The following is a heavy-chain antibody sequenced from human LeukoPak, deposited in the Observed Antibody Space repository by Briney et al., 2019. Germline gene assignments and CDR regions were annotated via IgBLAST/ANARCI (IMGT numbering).Heavy chain of an antibody. Sequence: GRSLRLSCAASGFTFDDYAMHWVRQAPGKGLEWVSGISWNSGSIGYADSVKGRFTISRDNAKNSLYLQMNSLRGEDTALYYCAKDERYSSGWSSFDYWGQGTLVTVSS. CDR2: ISWNSGSI. D-gene: IGHD6-19*01. J-gene: IGHJ4*02. V-gene: IGHV3-9*01. CDR3: AKDERYSSGWSSFDY. CDR1: GFTFDDYA.